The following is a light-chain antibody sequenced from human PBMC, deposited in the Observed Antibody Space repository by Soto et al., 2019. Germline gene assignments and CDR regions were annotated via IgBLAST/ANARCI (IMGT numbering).Light chain of an antibody. CDR1: QSISNF. CDR2: SAS. V-gene: IGKV1-39*01. Sequence: DIQMTQSPSSLSASVGDRVTITCRASQSISNFLNWYQKKPGRAPKLLIHSASTLQSGVPSTFSGYGSGTEFSLTISGLQPEDFGTYFCQPSNSLPWTFGQGTEVDIK. J-gene: IGKJ1*01. CDR3: QPSNSLPWT.